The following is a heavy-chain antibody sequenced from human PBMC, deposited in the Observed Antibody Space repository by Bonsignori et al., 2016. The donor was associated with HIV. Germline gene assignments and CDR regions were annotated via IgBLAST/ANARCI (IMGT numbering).Heavy chain of an antibody. CDR3: ARLGWSHYWYFDL. V-gene: IGHV5-51*01. J-gene: IGHJ2*01. D-gene: IGHD6-19*01. Sequence: VRQMPGKGLEWMGIIYPGDSETRYSPSFQGQVTISVDKSINTAYLQWSSLKASDTAMYYCARLGWSHYWYFDLWGRGTLVTVSS. CDR2: IYPGDSET.